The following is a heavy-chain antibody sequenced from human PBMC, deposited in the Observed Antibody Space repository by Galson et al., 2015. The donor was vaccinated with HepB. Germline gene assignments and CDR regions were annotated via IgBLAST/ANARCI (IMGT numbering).Heavy chain of an antibody. V-gene: IGHV1-18*04. Sequence: SVKVSCKASGYTFTSYGISWVRQAPGQGLEWMGWISAYNGNTNYAQKLQGRVTMTTDTSTSTAYMELRSLRSDDTAVYYCARVRYDILTGYNYYGMDVRGQGTTVTVSS. D-gene: IGHD3-9*01. CDR1: GYTFTSYG. CDR2: ISAYNGNT. CDR3: ARVRYDILTGYNYYGMDV. J-gene: IGHJ6*02.